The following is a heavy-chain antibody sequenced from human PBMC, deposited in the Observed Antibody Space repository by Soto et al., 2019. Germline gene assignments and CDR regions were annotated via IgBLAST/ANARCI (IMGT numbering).Heavy chain of an antibody. D-gene: IGHD3-22*01. Sequence: SETLSLTCVVSGGPVSGDDLYWSWIRQHPGKGLEWIGYIYYSGSTYYNPSLKSRVTISVDTSKNQFSLKLSSVTAADTAVYYCARELRSDSSGYYYFDYWGQGTLVTVSS. CDR2: IYYSGST. CDR3: ARELRSDSSGYYYFDY. V-gene: IGHV4-31*02. J-gene: IGHJ4*02. CDR1: GGPVSGDDLY.